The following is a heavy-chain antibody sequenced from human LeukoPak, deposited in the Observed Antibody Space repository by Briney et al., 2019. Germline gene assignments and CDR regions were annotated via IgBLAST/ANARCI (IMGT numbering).Heavy chain of an antibody. V-gene: IGHV3-30*04. J-gene: IGHJ4*02. Sequence: GGSLRLSCAAPGFTFSSYAMHWVRQAPGKGLEWVAVISYDGSNKYYADSVKGRFTISRDNSKNTLYLQMNSLRAEDTAVYYCARGMVYGFDYWGQGTLVTVSS. CDR2: ISYDGSNK. CDR1: GFTFSSYA. D-gene: IGHD2-8*01. CDR3: ARGMVYGFDY.